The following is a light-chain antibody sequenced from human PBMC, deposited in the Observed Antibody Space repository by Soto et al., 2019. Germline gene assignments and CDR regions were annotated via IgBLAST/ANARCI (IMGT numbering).Light chain of an antibody. V-gene: IGLV2-23*02. CDR2: EVS. J-gene: IGLJ2*01. CDR3: CSYAGTSALV. CDR1: NSDIGSYDL. Sequence: QSVLTQPASVSGSPGQSITISCTGTNSDIGSYDLVSWYQQHPGKAPKLMIYEVSKRPSGLSKRFSGSKSGNTASLTISGLQAEDGADYYCCSYAGTSALVFGGGTKLTVL.